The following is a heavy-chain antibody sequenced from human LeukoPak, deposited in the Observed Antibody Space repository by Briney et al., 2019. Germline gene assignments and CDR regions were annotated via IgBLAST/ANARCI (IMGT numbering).Heavy chain of an antibody. CDR2: ISGSGGST. V-gene: IGHV3-23*01. CDR3: AKAGSSWYYFDY. D-gene: IGHD6-13*01. Sequence: GGSLRLSCAASGFTFSSYATSWVRQAPGKGLEWVSAISGSGGSTYYADSVKGRFTISRDNSKNTLYLQMNSLRAEDTAVYYCAKAGSSWYYFDYWGQGTLLTVSS. J-gene: IGHJ4*02. CDR1: GFTFSSYA.